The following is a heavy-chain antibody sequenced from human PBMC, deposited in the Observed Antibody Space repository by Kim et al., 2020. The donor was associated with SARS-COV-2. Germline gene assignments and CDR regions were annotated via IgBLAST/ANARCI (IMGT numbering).Heavy chain of an antibody. V-gene: IGHV3-23*03. CDR1: GFTFSSYD. J-gene: IGHJ4*02. D-gene: IGHD6-19*01. Sequence: GGSLRLSCAASGFTFSSYDMSWVRQTPGKGLEWVSVICSGGSSTYYADSVKGRFTISRDDSKNTLYLQMNSLRAEDTALYYCAKNPRGWPYYFDYWGQAT. CDR2: ICSGGSST. CDR3: AKNPRGWPYYFDY.